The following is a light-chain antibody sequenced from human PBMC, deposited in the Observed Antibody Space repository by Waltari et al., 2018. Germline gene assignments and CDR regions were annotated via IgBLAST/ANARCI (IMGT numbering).Light chain of an antibody. V-gene: IGLV1-44*01. CDR3: AAWDDSLNGRGV. CDR1: ASNIVENL. J-gene: IGLJ3*02. CDR2: RSG. Sequence: QSVLTQPPSVSGAPGQRVTMSCSCSASNIVENLVNWYQRLPGTAPKLLIYRSGQRPSGVPDRYVASKSGTSASLTISGLRSEEEADYYCAAWDDSLNGRGVFGGGTKVTVL.